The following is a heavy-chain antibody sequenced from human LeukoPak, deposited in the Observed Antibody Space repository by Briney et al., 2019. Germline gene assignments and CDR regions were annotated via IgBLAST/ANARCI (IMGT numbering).Heavy chain of an antibody. J-gene: IGHJ4*02. Sequence: SETLSLACAVYGGSFSDYYWNWIRQPPGKGLEWIGEINHSGSTNYNPSLKSRVTISVDTSKNQFSLRLSSVTAADTAVYYCARGFKDGDCSGGSCYFHYFDCWGQGTLVTVSS. D-gene: IGHD2-15*01. V-gene: IGHV4-34*01. CDR3: ARGFKDGDCSGGSCYFHYFDC. CDR1: GGSFSDYY. CDR2: INHSGST.